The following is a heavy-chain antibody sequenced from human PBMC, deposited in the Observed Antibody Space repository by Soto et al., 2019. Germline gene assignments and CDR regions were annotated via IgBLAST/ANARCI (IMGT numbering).Heavy chain of an antibody. CDR2: IGNSSSYI. D-gene: IGHD6-13*01. Sequence: EVQLVESGGGLVKPGGSLRLSCAASGFTFSSYSMNWVRQAPGKGLEWVSSIGNSSSYIYYADSVKGRFTISRDNAKNSLYLQMNSLRAEDTAVYYCARDQGAAAGFYWGQGTLVTVSS. V-gene: IGHV3-21*01. CDR1: GFTFSSYS. J-gene: IGHJ4*02. CDR3: ARDQGAAAGFY.